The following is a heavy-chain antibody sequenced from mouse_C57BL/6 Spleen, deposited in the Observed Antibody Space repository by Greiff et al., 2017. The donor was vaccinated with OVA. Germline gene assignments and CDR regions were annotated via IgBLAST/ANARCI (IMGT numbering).Heavy chain of an antibody. V-gene: IGHV5-17*01. CDR2: ISSGSSTI. J-gene: IGHJ3*01. CDR1: GFTFSDYG. D-gene: IGHD3-2*02. Sequence: EVQLVESGGGLVKPGGSLKLSCAASGFTFSDYGMHWVRQAPEKGLEWVAYISSGSSTIYYTDTVKGRVTISRDNAKNTLFLQMTRLRSEDTAMDYCARSSEGYWAYWGQGTLVTVSA. CDR3: ARSSEGYWAY.